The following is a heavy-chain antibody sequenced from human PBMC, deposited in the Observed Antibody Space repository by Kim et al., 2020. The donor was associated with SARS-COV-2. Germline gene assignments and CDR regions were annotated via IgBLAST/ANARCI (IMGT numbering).Heavy chain of an antibody. Sequence: GGSLRLSCAASGFTFRSHAMNWVRQAPGKGLGWVSGISGSGGTTNYADSVKGRFTISRDNSKNTLYLQMNSLRAEDTAVYYCAKRYCSGGTSYSIDYWGQGTLVTVSS. CDR3: AKRYCSGGTSYSIDY. D-gene: IGHD2-15*01. CDR2: ISGSGGTT. J-gene: IGHJ4*02. V-gene: IGHV3-23*01. CDR1: GFTFRSHA.